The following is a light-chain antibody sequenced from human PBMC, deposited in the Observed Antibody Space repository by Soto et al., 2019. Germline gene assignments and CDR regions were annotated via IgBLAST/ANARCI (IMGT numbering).Light chain of an antibody. Sequence: QSALTQPASVSGSPGQSITISCTGTSSDVGRYNFVSWYHQLPGKAPRLIIYEVTYRLSGISYRFSGSKSGNTASLTISGLQADDQGVYYCSSYSSTSPWVFGGGTKVTVL. CDR3: SSYSSTSPWV. CDR1: SSDVGRYNF. V-gene: IGLV2-14*01. J-gene: IGLJ3*02. CDR2: EVT.